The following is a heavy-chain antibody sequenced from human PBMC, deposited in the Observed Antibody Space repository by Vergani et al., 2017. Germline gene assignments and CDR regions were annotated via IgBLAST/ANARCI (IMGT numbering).Heavy chain of an antibody. CDR1: GGSISSSSYY. CDR3: ARPYYDDSSGYYAFDY. CDR2: IYYSGST. Sequence: QLQLQESGPGLVKPSETLSLTCTVSGGSISSSSYYWGWIRQPPGKGLEWIGSIYYSGSTYYNPSLKSRVTISVDTSKNQFSLKLSSVTAADTAVYYCARPYYDDSSGYYAFDYWGQGTLVTVSS. J-gene: IGHJ4*02. D-gene: IGHD3-22*01. V-gene: IGHV4-39*01.